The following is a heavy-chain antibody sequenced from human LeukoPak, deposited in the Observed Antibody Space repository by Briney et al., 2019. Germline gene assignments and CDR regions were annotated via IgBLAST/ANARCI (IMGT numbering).Heavy chain of an antibody. D-gene: IGHD5-18*01. CDR3: ARHMDTAMVTGRYFDY. CDR1: GFTFSSYW. V-gene: IGHV3-7*01. J-gene: IGHJ4*02. Sequence: GGSLRLSCAASGFTFSSYWMSWVRQAPGKGLEWVANIKQDGSEKYYVDSVKSRFTISRDNAKNSLYLQMNSLRAEDTAVYYCARHMDTAMVTGRYFDYWGQGTLVTVSS. CDR2: IKQDGSEK.